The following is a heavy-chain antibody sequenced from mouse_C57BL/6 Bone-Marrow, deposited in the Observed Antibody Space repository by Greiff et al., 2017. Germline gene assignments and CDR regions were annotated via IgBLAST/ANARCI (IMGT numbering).Heavy chain of an antibody. CDR3: AREGYGNYDSFDY. V-gene: IGHV3-6*01. D-gene: IGHD2-1*01. CDR2: ISYDGSN. J-gene: IGHJ2*01. Sequence: EVQLQQSGPGLVKPSQSLSLTCSVTGYSITSGYYWNWIRQFPGNKLEWMGYISYDGSNNYNPSLKNRISITRDTSKNQFFLKLNSVTTEDTATYYCAREGYGNYDSFDYWGQGTTLTVSS. CDR1: GYSITSGYY.